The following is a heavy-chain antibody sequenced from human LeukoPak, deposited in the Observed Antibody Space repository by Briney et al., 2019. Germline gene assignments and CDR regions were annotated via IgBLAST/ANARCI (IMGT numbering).Heavy chain of an antibody. CDR1: GFTFSSYG. D-gene: IGHD3-3*02. CDR3: ARIYRPGYWHHFDP. J-gene: IGHJ5*02. CDR2: ISYDGNAK. V-gene: IGHV3-30*03. Sequence: PGRSLRLSCAASGFTFSSYGMHWVRQAPGKGLDWVAVISYDGNAKHYADSVKGRFTISRDNSKDTLHLQMNSLRAEDTAVYYCARIYRPGYWHHFDPWGQGTLVTVSS.